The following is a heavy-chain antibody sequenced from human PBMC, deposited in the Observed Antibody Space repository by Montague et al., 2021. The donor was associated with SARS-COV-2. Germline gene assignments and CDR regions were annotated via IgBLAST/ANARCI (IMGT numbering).Heavy chain of an antibody. D-gene: IGHD3-22*01. CDR1: GGSFSHYF. J-gene: IGHJ4*02. V-gene: IGHV4-34*01. CDR3: ARGRQHFNMIVVVMTGGEYYFDY. Sequence: SETLSLTCAVYGGSFSHYFWTWIRQPPGKGLEWIGEINHRGTSNYNPSLKSRVSISVDTSKNQFSLYLGSVTAADTAVYYCARGRQHFNMIVVVMTGGEYYFDYWGQGTLVTVSS. CDR2: INHRGTS.